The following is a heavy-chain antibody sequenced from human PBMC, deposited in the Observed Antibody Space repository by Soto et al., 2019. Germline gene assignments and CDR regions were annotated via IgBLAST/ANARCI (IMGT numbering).Heavy chain of an antibody. J-gene: IGHJ3*02. CDR2: ISSSGSTI. Sequence: PVGSLRLSCAASGFTFSDYYMSWIRQAPGKGLEWVSYISSSGSTIYYADSVKGRFTISRDNAKNSLYLQMNSLRAEDTAVYYCAREYGSGSYEDAFDIWGQGTMVTVSS. CDR1: GFTFSDYY. D-gene: IGHD3-10*01. CDR3: AREYGSGSYEDAFDI. V-gene: IGHV3-11*01.